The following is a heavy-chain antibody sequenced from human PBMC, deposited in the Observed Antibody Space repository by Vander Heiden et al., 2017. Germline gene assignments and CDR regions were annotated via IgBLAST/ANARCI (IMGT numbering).Heavy chain of an antibody. CDR2: INPNSGGT. CDR1: GYTFTGYY. V-gene: IGHV1-2*06. J-gene: IGHJ5*01. Sequence: ASGYTFTGYYMHWVRQAPGQGLEWMGRINPNSGGTNYAQKFQGRVTMTRDTSISTAYMELRRRRSDETAVYYGARDGEAYDEDSRRGSWFDSWRRVTLVTVYS. D-gene: IGHD3-22*01. CDR3: ARDGEAYDEDSRRGSWFDS.